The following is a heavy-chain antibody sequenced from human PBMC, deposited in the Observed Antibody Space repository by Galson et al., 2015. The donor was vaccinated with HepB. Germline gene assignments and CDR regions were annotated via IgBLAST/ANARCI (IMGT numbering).Heavy chain of an antibody. Sequence: SLRLSCAASGFTFSSYAMSWVRQAPGKGLEWVSAISSSGGTTYYADSVKGRFTISRDNSRNTLYLQMNSLRAEDTALYYCAKDVHRHRDYGQFDYWGQGTLVTVSS. CDR1: GFTFSSYA. J-gene: IGHJ4*02. CDR3: AKDVHRHRDYGQFDY. D-gene: IGHD4-17*01. V-gene: IGHV3-23*01. CDR2: ISSSGGTT.